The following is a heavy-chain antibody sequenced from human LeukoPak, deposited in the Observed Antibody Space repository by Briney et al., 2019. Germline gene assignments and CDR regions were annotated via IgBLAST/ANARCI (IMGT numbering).Heavy chain of an antibody. CDR3: ARIDDYGYYFDY. J-gene: IGHJ4*02. CDR2: INPNSGGT. Sequence: ASVKVSCKASGYTFTGYYMHGVRQAPGQGLEWMGWINPNSGGTNYAQKFQGRVTMTRDTSISTAYMELSRLRSDDTAVYYCARIDDYGYYFDYWGQGTLVTVSS. V-gene: IGHV1-2*02. D-gene: IGHD4-17*01. CDR1: GYTFTGYY.